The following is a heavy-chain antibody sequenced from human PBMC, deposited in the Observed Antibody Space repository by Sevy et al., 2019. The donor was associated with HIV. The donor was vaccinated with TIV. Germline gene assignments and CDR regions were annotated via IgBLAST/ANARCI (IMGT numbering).Heavy chain of an antibody. D-gene: IGHD6-19*01. V-gene: IGHV6-1*01. CDR3: ARTTSGWFDY. Sequence: KQSQTLSLTCAISGDSVSSNSVAWNWIRQSPSRGLEWLGRTYYRYTWHNDYAVSVKSRITINPDTSKNQSSLQLNSATPQYTAVYCCARTTSGWFDYWGQGTLVTVSS. CDR1: GDSVSSNSVA. J-gene: IGHJ4*02. CDR2: TYYRYTWHN.